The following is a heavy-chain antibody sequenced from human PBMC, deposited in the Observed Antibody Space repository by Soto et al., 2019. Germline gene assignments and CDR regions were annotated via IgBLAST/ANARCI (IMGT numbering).Heavy chain of an antibody. CDR3: ARDLVRGVIIPTAYYYYYGMDV. Sequence: GGSLRLSCAASGFTFSSYAMHWVRQAPGKGLEWVAVISYDGSNKYYADSVKGRFTISRDNSKNTLYLQMNSLRGEDTAVYYCARDLVRGVIIPTAYYYYYGMDVWGQGTTVTVSS. CDR2: ISYDGSNK. J-gene: IGHJ6*02. D-gene: IGHD3-10*01. CDR1: GFTFSSYA. V-gene: IGHV3-30-3*01.